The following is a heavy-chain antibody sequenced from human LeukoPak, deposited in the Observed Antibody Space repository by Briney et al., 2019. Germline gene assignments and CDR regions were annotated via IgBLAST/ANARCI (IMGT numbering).Heavy chain of an antibody. CDR1: GGSFSGYY. Sequence: SETLSLTCAVYGGSFSGYYWSWIRQPPGKGLEWIGEINHSGSTNYNPSLKSRVTISVDTSKNQFSLKLSSVTAADTAVYYCARCIAAAGLDYWGQGTLVTVSS. V-gene: IGHV4-34*01. D-gene: IGHD6-13*01. CDR3: ARCIAAAGLDY. CDR2: INHSGST. J-gene: IGHJ4*02.